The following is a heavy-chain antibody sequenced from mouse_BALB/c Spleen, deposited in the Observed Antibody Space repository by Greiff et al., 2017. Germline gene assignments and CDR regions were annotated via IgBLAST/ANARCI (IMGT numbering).Heavy chain of an antibody. CDR1: GFNIKDTY. CDR3: AREVRRYYYAMDY. Sequence: EVQLQQSGAELVKPGASVKLSCTASGFNIKDTYMHWVKQRPEQGLEWIGRIDPANGNTKYDPKFQGKATITADTSSNTAYLQLSSLTSEDTAVYYCAREVRRYYYAMDYWGQGTSVTVSS. CDR2: IDPANGNT. J-gene: IGHJ4*01. D-gene: IGHD2-14*01. V-gene: IGHV14-3*02.